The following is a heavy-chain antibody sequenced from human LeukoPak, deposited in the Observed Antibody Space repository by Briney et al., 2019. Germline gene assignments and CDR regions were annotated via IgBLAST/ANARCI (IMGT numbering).Heavy chain of an antibody. D-gene: IGHD6-13*01. CDR2: MNPNSGNT. Sequence: ASVKVSCKASGYTFTSYDINWVRQATGQGLEWMGWMNPNSGNTGYAQKFQGRVTMTRNTSISTAYMELSSLRSEDTAVYYCARENQGIAATGTSRGTLVYNWFDPWGQGTLVTVSS. CDR3: ARENQGIAATGTSRGTLVYNWFDP. J-gene: IGHJ5*02. V-gene: IGHV1-8*01. CDR1: GYTFTSYD.